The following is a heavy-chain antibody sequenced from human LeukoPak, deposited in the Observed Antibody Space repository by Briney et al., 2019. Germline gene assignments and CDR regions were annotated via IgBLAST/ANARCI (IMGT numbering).Heavy chain of an antibody. CDR2: GDPRTGDT. J-gene: IGHJ4*02. CDR1: VYNFIVYY. D-gene: IGHD2-15*01. V-gene: IGHV1-2*02. Sequence: ASVKVSCKASVYNFIVYYIHWLRQAPRHGREWMGWGDPRTGDTHHAQQFRDRLTLTRDTSSSTAYTDLSRLTSDDTAIYFCAKDWEMRYWQGGFDSWGQGTLLTVSS. CDR3: AKDWEMRYWQGGFDS.